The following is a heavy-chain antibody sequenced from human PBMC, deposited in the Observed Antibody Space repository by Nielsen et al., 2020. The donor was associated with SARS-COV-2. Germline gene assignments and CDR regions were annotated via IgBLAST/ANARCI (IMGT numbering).Heavy chain of an antibody. J-gene: IGHJ4*02. CDR3: ARISVAGTFFDY. V-gene: IGHV4-59*01. Sequence: WIRQPPGKGLEWIGYIYYSGSTNYNPSLKSRVTISVDTSKNQFPLKLSSVTAADTAVYYCARISVAGTFFDYWGQGTLVTVSS. D-gene: IGHD6-19*01. CDR2: IYYSGST.